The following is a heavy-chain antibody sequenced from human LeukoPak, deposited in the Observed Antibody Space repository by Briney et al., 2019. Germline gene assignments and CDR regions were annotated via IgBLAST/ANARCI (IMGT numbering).Heavy chain of an antibody. V-gene: IGHV1-18*01. J-gene: IGHJ4*02. CDR2: ISAYNGDT. Sequence: ASVKVSCKASGYTFTSYSISWVRQAPGQGLEWMGWISAYNGDTNYAQNLQGRVTMTTDTSTSTAYMDLRSLRSDDTAVYYCAREYSFGRFDYWGQGTLVTVSS. CDR1: GYTFTSYS. CDR3: AREYSFGRFDY. D-gene: IGHD6-13*01.